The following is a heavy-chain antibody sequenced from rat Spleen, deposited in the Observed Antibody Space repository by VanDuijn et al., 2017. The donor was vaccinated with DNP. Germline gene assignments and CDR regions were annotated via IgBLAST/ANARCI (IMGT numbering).Heavy chain of an antibody. D-gene: IGHD4-6*01. Sequence: EVQLVESGGGLVQPGRSLKLSCAASGFTFSDYYMAWVRQAPTKGLELVAYISYDGSSTYYRDSVKGRFTISRDNAKSTLYLQMDSLRSEDTATYYCARRDVGDAMDAWGQGTSVTVSS. CDR3: ARRDVGDAMDA. J-gene: IGHJ4*01. V-gene: IGHV5-7*01. CDR2: ISYDGSST. CDR1: GFTFSDYY.